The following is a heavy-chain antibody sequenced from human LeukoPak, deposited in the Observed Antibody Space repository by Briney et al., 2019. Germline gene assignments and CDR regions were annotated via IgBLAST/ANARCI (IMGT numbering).Heavy chain of an antibody. D-gene: IGHD4-17*01. J-gene: IGHJ4*02. V-gene: IGHV3-21*01. CDR2: ISSSSTYI. CDR3: ARPTYGDSYYFDD. CDR1: GFTFSSYS. Sequence: PGGSLRLSCAASGFTFSSYSMNWVRQAPGKGLEWVASISSSSTYIKYADSVKGRFTISRDNRKSSLYLQMNSLRAEDTAVYYCARPTYGDSYYFDDWGQGTVVTVSS.